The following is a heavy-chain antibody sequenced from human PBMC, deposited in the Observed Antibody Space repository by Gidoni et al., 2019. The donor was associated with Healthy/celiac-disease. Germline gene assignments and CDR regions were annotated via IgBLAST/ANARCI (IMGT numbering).Heavy chain of an antibody. CDR2: ISSNGGST. J-gene: IGHJ4*02. CDR3: ASDVSSTWYGIDY. D-gene: IGHD6-13*01. V-gene: IGHV3-64*01. CDR1: GFTFSSYG. Sequence: EVQLVASGGGLVQPGGSLRLSCVASGFTFSSYGMHWVRQAPGKGLEYVSAISSNGGSTNYANSVKGRFTLFRDNSKSTLYLQMGSLRAEDMAVYYCASDVSSTWYGIDYWGQGTLVTVSS.